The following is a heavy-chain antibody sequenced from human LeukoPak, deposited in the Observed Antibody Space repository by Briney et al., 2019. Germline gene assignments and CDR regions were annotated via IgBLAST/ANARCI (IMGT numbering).Heavy chain of an antibody. D-gene: IGHD5-18*01. CDR3: ARVSWIQLWSYYFDY. CDR2: INPNSGGT. V-gene: IGHV1-2*02. Sequence: ASVKVSCKASGYTFTGYYMHWVRQAPGQGREWMGWINPNSGGTNYAQKFQGRVTMTRDTSISTAYMELSRLRSDDTAVYYCARVSWIQLWSYYFDYWGQGTLVTVSS. CDR1: GYTFTGYY. J-gene: IGHJ4*02.